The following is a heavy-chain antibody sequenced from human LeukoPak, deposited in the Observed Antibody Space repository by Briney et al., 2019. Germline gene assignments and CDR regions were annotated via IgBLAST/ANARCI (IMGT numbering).Heavy chain of an antibody. D-gene: IGHD4-17*01. V-gene: IGHV4-31*03. Sequence: NTSGTLSLTCTVSGGSISSGGYYWSWIRQHPGKGLEWIGYIYYSGSTYYNPSLKSRVTISVDTSKNQFSLKLSSVTAADTAVYYCARTNDYGDYGPLGYWGQGTLVTVSS. CDR2: IYYSGST. CDR3: ARTNDYGDYGPLGY. CDR1: GGSISSGGYY. J-gene: IGHJ4*02.